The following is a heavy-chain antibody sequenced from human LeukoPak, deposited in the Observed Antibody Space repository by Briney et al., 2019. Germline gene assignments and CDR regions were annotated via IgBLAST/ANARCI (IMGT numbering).Heavy chain of an antibody. V-gene: IGHV1-8*01. D-gene: IGHD3-3*01. Sequence: GASVKVSCKASGYTFTSYDINWVRQATGQGLEWMGWMNPNSGNTGYAQKFQGRGTMTRTTSISTAYMELSSLRSEDTAVYYCARGPLRFLEWTTPYYYYYYMDVWGKGTTVTVSS. CDR1: GYTFTSYD. CDR3: ARGPLRFLEWTTPYYYYYYMDV. CDR2: MNPNSGNT. J-gene: IGHJ6*03.